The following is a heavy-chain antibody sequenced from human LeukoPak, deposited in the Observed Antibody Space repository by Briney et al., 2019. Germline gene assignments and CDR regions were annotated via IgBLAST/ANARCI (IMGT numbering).Heavy chain of an antibody. CDR1: GFSFSGHW. V-gene: IGHV3-74*01. D-gene: IGHD6-6*01. CDR3: ARGPNSNWSGLDF. CDR2: ISPTGSTT. J-gene: IGHJ4*02. Sequence: GGSLRLSCIASGFSFSGHWMHWARQPPGKGLVWVSRISPTGSTTSYADSVKGRFTVSRDNAKNTLYLQVNNLRAEDTAVYYCARGPNSNWSGLDFWGQATLLTVSS.